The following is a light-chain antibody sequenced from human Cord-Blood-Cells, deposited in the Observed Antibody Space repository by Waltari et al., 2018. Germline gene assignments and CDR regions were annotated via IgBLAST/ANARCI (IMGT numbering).Light chain of an antibody. J-gene: IGKJ1*01. V-gene: IGKV1-5*03. Sequence: DIQMTQSPSTMSASVGGRVTITCRASQSIRSWLAWYLQKPGKAPKSLSYTASSLESGVPSRFSGSGSGTEFTLTISSLQPDDFTTYYCQQYNSDSWTFGQGTKVEI. CDR3: QQYNSDSWT. CDR1: QSIRSW. CDR2: TAS.